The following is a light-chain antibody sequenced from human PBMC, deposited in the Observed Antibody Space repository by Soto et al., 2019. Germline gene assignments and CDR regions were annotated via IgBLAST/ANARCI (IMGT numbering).Light chain of an antibody. V-gene: IGLV1-40*01. CDR3: QSYDSSLSGYV. CDR2: GNT. J-gene: IGLJ1*01. Sequence: QSVLTQPPSVSGAPGQRVTISCTGSSSNIGTGSDVHWCQHLPGTAPKLLIYGNTNRPSGVPDRFSASKSGTSASLAITGLQAEDEADYYCQSYDSSLSGYVFGTGTKVTVL. CDR1: SSNIGTGSD.